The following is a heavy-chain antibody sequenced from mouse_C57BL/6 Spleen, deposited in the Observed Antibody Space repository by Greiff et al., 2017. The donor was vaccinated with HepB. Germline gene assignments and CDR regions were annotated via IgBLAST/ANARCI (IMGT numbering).Heavy chain of an antibody. CDR2: INPSTGGT. CDR3: ARPQAPYYYAMDY. V-gene: IGHV1-42*01. J-gene: IGHJ4*01. CDR1: GYSFTGYY. Sequence: EVMLVESGPELVKPGASVKISCKASGYSFTGYYMNWVKQSPEKSLEWIGEINPSTGGTTYNQKFKAKATLTVDKSSSTAYMQLKSLTSEDSAVYYCARPQAPYYYAMDYWGQGTSVTVSS. D-gene: IGHD3-2*02.